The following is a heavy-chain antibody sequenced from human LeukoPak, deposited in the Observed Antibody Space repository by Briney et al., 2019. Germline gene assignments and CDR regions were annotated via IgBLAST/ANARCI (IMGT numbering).Heavy chain of an antibody. D-gene: IGHD3-22*01. CDR3: ARDRRIVVVTTGAFDI. CDR2: INWNGGST. Sequence: GGSLRLSCAASGFTFDDYGMSWVRQAPGKGLEWVSGINWNGGSTGYADSVKGRFTTSRDNAKNSLYLQMNSLRAEDTALYYCARDRRIVVVTTGAFDIWGQGTMVTVSS. V-gene: IGHV3-20*04. CDR1: GFTFDDYG. J-gene: IGHJ3*02.